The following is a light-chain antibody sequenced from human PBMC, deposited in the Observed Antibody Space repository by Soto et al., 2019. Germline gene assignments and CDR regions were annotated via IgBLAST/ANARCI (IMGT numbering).Light chain of an antibody. V-gene: IGKV3-20*01. CDR1: PSISSSY. Sequence: EIVLTQSPDTLSLSPGERATLSCRASPSISSSYLAWYQQKPGQAPRLLIYGASSRATGIPDRFSGSGSGTDFTLTISRLEPEDFAVYYCQQYGSSLYTFGQGTKLEIK. CDR3: QQYGSSLYT. J-gene: IGKJ2*01. CDR2: GAS.